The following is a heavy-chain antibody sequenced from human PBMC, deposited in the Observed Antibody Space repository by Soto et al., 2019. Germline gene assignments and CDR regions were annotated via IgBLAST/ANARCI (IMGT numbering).Heavy chain of an antibody. J-gene: IGHJ4*02. CDR1: GYTFTNSG. D-gene: IGHD3-22*01. CDR2: IIPIFGTA. V-gene: IGHV1-69*13. CDR3: ASASHYYDSSGSLDY. Sequence: ASVKVSCKASGYTFTNSGISWVRQAPGQGLEWMGGIIPIFGTANYAQKFQGRVTITADESTSTAYMELSSLRSEDTAVYYCASASHYYDSSGSLDYWGQGTLVTVSS.